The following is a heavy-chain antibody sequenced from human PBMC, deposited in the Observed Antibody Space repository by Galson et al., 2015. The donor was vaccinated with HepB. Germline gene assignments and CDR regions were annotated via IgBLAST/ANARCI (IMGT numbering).Heavy chain of an antibody. CDR1: GYTFTSYA. D-gene: IGHD3-10*01. V-gene: IGHV1-3*01. J-gene: IGHJ4*02. Sequence: SVKVSCKASGYTFTSYAMHWVRQAPGQRLEWMGWINAGNGNTKYSQKFQGRVTITRDTSASTAYMELSSLRSEDTAVYYCARGKRITMVQGVINLGQALLCWGQGTLVTVSS. CDR3: ARGKRITMVQGVINLGQALLC. CDR2: INAGNGNT.